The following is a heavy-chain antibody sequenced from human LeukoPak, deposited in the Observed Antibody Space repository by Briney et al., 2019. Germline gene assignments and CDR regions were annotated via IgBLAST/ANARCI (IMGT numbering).Heavy chain of an antibody. J-gene: IGHJ5*02. CDR3: ARRGIAYCGGDCFGNWFDP. V-gene: IGHV5-51*01. CDR2: IYPGDSDT. D-gene: IGHD2-21*02. CDR1: GYSFTSYW. Sequence: GESLKISCKGSGYSFTSYWIGWVRQMPGKGLERMGIIYPGDSDTRYSPSFQGQVTISADKSISTAYLQWSSLKASDTAMYYCARRGIAYCGGDCFGNWFDPWGQGTLVTVSS.